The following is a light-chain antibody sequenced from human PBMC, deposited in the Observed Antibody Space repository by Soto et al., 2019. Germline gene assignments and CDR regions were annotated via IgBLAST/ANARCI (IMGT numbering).Light chain of an antibody. Sequence: QSVLTQPPSASGTPGQRVTISCSGSSSNIGSNYVYWYQQLPGLAPKLLIYRNDQRPSGVPDRFSASKSGTAASLAISGLRSEDEADYHCSAWDDSLSAVVFGGGTKVTVL. V-gene: IGLV1-47*01. CDR1: SSNIGSNY. CDR2: RND. J-gene: IGLJ2*01. CDR3: SAWDDSLSAVV.